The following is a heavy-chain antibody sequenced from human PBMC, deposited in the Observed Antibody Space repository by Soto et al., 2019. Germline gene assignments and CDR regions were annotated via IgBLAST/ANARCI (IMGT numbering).Heavy chain of an antibody. CDR2: INHSGST. CDR1: GGSFSGYY. Sequence: SETLSLTCAVYGGSFSGYYWSWIRQPPGKGLEWIGEINHSGSTNYNPSLKSRVTISVDTSKNQFSLKLSSVTAADTAVYYCARELGDCTNGVCYQVPDYCGQGTLVTVSS. CDR3: ARELGDCTNGVCYQVPDY. J-gene: IGHJ4*02. D-gene: IGHD2-8*01. V-gene: IGHV4-34*01.